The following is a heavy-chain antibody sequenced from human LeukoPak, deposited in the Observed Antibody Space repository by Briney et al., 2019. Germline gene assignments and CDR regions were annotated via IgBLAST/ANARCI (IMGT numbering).Heavy chain of an antibody. Sequence: SETLSLTCTVSGGAISSYYWSWIRQPAGQGLEWIGRIYTSGSTNYNPSLMSRVIMSADTSKNQFSLKLSSVTAADTAVYYCARGGSGWYRSYFYYYMDVWGKGTTVTVSS. CDR1: GGAISSYY. J-gene: IGHJ6*03. CDR3: ARGGSGWYRSYFYYYMDV. CDR2: IYTSGST. D-gene: IGHD6-19*01. V-gene: IGHV4-4*07.